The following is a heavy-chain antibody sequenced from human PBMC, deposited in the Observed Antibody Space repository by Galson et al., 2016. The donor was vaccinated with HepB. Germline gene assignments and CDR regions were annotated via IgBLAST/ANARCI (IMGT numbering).Heavy chain of an antibody. CDR3: ARTARWEATGGGWFDP. D-gene: IGHD3-16*01. Sequence: TLSLTCTVSGGSISSSGYYWSWIRQHPGKGLEWIGYIYYSGSTYYNPSLKSRVIISVDTSKNQFSLKLSSVTAADTAVYDGARTARWEATGGGWFDPWGQGTLVTVSS. CDR2: IYYSGST. V-gene: IGHV4-31*03. J-gene: IGHJ5*02. CDR1: GGSISSSGYY.